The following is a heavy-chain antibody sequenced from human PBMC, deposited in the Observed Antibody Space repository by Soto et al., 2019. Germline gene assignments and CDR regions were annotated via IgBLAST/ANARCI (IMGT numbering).Heavy chain of an antibody. J-gene: IGHJ6*02. V-gene: IGHV3-66*01. Sequence: EVQLVESGGGLVQPGGPLRLSCAASGLTVRNNFMSWVRQAPGKGLEWVSIIYNDGSTFYADSVKGRFTISRDSSENTLYLQLNSLRAEDTAVYYCARDFDTSRDDWAYYGMDVWGQGTTVTVSS. CDR2: IYNDGST. CDR1: GLTVRNNF. D-gene: IGHD6-13*01. CDR3: ARDFDTSRDDWAYYGMDV.